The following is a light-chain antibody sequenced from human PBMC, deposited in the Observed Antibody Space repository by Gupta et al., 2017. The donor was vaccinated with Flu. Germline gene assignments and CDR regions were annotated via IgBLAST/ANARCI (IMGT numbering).Light chain of an antibody. CDR3: SSYTSSNSLE. V-gene: IGLV2-14*01. J-gene: IGLJ3*02. CDR2: EVI. Sequence: QSALTQPASVSGSPGQSLTIYCTGTSSDVGGYNYVSWYQHHPGKAPKLMIYEVINRPSWVSNLFSGSKSGNTASLTISGLQAEDDADYYCSSYTSSNSLEFGGGTKLTVL. CDR1: SSDVGGYNY.